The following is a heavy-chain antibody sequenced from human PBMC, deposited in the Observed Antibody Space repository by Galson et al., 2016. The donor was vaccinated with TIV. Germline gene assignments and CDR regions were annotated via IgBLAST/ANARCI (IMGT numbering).Heavy chain of an antibody. CDR2: IRTDGTAT. D-gene: IGHD2-15*01. CDR3: VREVLVGPGVKTGMRASDI. CDR1: GFTFGSHW. J-gene: IGHJ3*02. V-gene: IGHV3-74*01. Sequence: SLRLSCAASGFTFGSHWMHWVRQVPGKGLVWVSRIRTDGTATAYADSVKGRFAISRDNAKNTLYLQMNSLRDDDTAVYHCVREVLVGPGVKTGMRASDIWGRGTTVTVSS.